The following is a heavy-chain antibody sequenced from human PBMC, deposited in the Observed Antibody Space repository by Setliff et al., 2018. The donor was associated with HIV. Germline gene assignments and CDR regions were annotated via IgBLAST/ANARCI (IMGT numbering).Heavy chain of an antibody. V-gene: IGHV3-11*04. J-gene: IGHJ3*02. Sequence: PGGSLRLSCAASGFTFRNYYMSWIRQTPGKGLEWVSFVTGDGRTKKDADSVRGRFTISRDNAKSSLYLQMNSLRAEDTAVYYCAKDREEYGSGYLKDAFDIWGQGTMVTVSS. CDR2: VTGDGRTK. CDR1: GFTFRNYY. CDR3: AKDREEYGSGYLKDAFDI. D-gene: IGHD3-3*01.